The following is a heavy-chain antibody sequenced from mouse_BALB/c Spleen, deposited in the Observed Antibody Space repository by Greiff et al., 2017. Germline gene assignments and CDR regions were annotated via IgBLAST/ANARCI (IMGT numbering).Heavy chain of an antibody. J-gene: IGHJ4*01. CDR2: ISSGGRT. D-gene: IGHD1-1*01. CDR1: GFTFSSYA. Sequence: EVQGVESGGGLVKPGGSLKLSCAASGFTFSSYAMTWVRQTPEKRLEWVASISSGGRTYYPDSVKGRFTISRDNARNILYLQMSSLRSEDTAMYYCARGPYGIPYYYAMDYWGQGTSVTVSS. CDR3: ARGPYGIPYYYAMDY. V-gene: IGHV5-6-5*01.